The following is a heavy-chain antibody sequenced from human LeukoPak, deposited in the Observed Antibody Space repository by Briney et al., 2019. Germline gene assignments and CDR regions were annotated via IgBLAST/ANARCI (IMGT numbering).Heavy chain of an antibody. Sequence: SETLSLTCTVSGGSISSYYWSWIRQPPGKGLEWIGEINHSGSTNYNPSLKSRVTISVDTSKNQFSLKLSSVTAADTAVYYCARGYSSGWSSDWGQGTLVTVSS. J-gene: IGHJ4*02. V-gene: IGHV4-34*01. D-gene: IGHD6-19*01. CDR3: ARGYSSGWSSD. CDR2: INHSGST. CDR1: GGSISSYY.